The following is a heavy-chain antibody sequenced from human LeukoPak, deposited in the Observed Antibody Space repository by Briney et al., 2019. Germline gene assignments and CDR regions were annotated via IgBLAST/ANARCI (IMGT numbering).Heavy chain of an antibody. CDR3: ARDPYYGSGSYYGPYYYYYGMDV. V-gene: IGHV4-61*01. CDR2: IYYSGST. CDR1: GDSVSSGSYY. Sequence: SETLSLTCTVSGDSVSSGSYYWSWIRQPPGKGLEWIGYIYYSGSTNYNPSLKSRVTISVDTSKNQFSLKLSSVTAADTAVYYCARDPYYGSGSYYGPYYYYYGMDVWGKGTTVTVSS. D-gene: IGHD3-10*01. J-gene: IGHJ6*04.